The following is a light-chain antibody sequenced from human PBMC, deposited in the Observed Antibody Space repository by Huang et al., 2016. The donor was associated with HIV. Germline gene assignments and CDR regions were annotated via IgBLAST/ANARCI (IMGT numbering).Light chain of an antibody. Sequence: EIVLTQSPATLSLSPGERATLSCRASQSVSSYLAWYQQKPAQAPRLLIYDASNRATGIPARFSGSGSGTECTLTISSLEPEDFAVYYCQQRSNWPPWTFGQGTKVEIK. CDR2: DAS. V-gene: IGKV3-11*01. CDR3: QQRSNWPPWT. CDR1: QSVSSY. J-gene: IGKJ1*01.